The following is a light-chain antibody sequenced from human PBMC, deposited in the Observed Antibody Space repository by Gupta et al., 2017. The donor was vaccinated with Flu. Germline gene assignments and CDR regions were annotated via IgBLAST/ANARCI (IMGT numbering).Light chain of an antibody. Sequence: VTISCSGSSSNIGTNYVYWYQQLPGTAPKLLIYRNDQRPSGVPDRISGSKSGTSASLAISGLRSEDEADYYCETWDDSLSGLWVFGGGTKLTVL. CDR1: SSNIGTNY. J-gene: IGLJ3*02. V-gene: IGLV1-47*01. CDR3: ETWDDSLSGLWV. CDR2: RND.